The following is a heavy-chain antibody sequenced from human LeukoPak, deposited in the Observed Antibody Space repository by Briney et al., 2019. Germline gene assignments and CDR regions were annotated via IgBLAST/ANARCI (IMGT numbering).Heavy chain of an antibody. Sequence: PGGSLRLSCAASGFTLSTYWMHWVRQAPGKGLVWVSNIYAHGTNTTYADSVKGRFTISRDSAKNTAFLQMNSLRAEDTAVYYCAAYGDNSDFAYWGQGTLVTVSS. CDR2: IYAHGTNT. D-gene: IGHD4-23*01. V-gene: IGHV3-74*01. CDR3: AAYGDNSDFAY. CDR1: GFTLSTYW. J-gene: IGHJ4*02.